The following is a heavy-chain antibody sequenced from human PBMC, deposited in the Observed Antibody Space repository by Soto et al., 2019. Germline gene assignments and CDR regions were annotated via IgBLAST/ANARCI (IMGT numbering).Heavy chain of an antibody. CDR1: GFTFNNYA. V-gene: IGHV3-23*01. CDR2: ISGGCDTT. J-gene: IGHJ4*02. CDR3: AKGRGGSGSLTPRVDF. Sequence: EVQLLESGGGLAQPGGSLRLSCAASGFTFNNYAMTWVRQAPGKGLEWVSAISGGCDTTSYADSVKGRFTVSRDGSKNTLYLQMSSLRAEDTALYYCAKGRGGSGSLTPRVDFWGQGTLVTVSS. D-gene: IGHD3-10*01.